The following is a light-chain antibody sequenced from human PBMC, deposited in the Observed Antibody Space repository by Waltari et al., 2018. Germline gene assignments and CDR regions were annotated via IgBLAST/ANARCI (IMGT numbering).Light chain of an antibody. Sequence: QSALTQPASVSGSPGQSITISCTGTSGDIGGFALVSWYQQHPGKVPRLLIYEVTTRPSGVSSRFSGSKSDNSATLTSSALQTEDEADYYCSSYSRGSSFVLFGGGTRLTVL. V-gene: IGLV2-23*02. J-gene: IGLJ2*01. CDR1: SGDIGGFAL. CDR2: EVT. CDR3: SSYSRGSSFVL.